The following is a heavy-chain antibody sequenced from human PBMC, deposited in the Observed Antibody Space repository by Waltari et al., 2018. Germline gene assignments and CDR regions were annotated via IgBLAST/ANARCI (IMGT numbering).Heavy chain of an antibody. V-gene: IGHV1-18*01. D-gene: IGHD3-16*01. Sequence: IQVVQSGHEVRNPGASVKVSCRGSDYTFRNHLIAWVRQAPGQGLEWVGLINDYNGNTQYAQNLQGRVTLTTDTSTNTVYMEWKSLTSGDTAVYYCARALTAMTYDDVGHPSRRAFDVWGQGTRVTVSS. J-gene: IGHJ3*01. CDR3: ARALTAMTYDDVGHPSRRAFDV. CDR1: DYTFRNHL. CDR2: INDYNGNT.